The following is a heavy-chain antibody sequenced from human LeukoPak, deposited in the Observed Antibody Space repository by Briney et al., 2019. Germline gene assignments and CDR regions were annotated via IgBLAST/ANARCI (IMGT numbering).Heavy chain of an antibody. J-gene: IGHJ6*02. CDR1: GFTVNSYY. CDR2: IYTGGSK. D-gene: IGHD3-10*02. CDR3: ARETPMVGDNFYGMDV. Sequence: GGSLRLSCAVSGFTVNSYYINWVRQSPGKGLEWVSVIYTGGSKYYADPVKGRFIISRDSSSNTVNLQLNSLRTEDTAVYFCARETPMVGDNFYGMDVWGPGTTVTVSS. V-gene: IGHV3-66*01.